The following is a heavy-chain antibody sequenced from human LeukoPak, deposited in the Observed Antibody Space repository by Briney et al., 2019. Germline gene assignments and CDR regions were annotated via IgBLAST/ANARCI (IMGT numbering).Heavy chain of an antibody. D-gene: IGHD3-16*01. CDR2: IYYSGST. J-gene: IGHJ3*02. V-gene: IGHV4-59*12. CDR1: GGSISSYY. CDR3: ARALVEGDAFDI. Sequence: SETLSLTCTVSGGSISSYYWSWIRQPPGKGLEWIGSIYYSGSTYYNPSLKSRVTISVDTSKNQFSLKLSSVTAADTAVYYCARALVEGDAFDIWGQGTMVTVSS.